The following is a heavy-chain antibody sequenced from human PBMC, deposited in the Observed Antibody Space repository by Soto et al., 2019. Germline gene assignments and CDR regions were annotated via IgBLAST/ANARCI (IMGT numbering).Heavy chain of an antibody. CDR1: GYTLTELS. CDR2: FDPEDGET. D-gene: IGHD1-26*01. Sequence: GASVEVSCKDSGYTLTELSRNWARQSPGKGLEWMGGFDPEDGETIYAQKFQGRVTMTEDTSTDTAYMELSGLRSEDTAVYYCATNVVRSGSYCDYWGHGTLVPVSS. V-gene: IGHV1-24*01. J-gene: IGHJ4*01. CDR3: ATNVVRSGSYCDY.